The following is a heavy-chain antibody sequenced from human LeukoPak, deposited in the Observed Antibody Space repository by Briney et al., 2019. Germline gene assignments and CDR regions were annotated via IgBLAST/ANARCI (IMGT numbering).Heavy chain of an antibody. J-gene: IGHJ6*03. CDR3: AREMITMIVVVTPYYYYYMDV. Sequence: SVKVSCKASDYTFTSYGISWVRQAPGQGLELMGWISAYNGNTNYAQKLQGRVTMTTDTSTSTAYMELRSLRSDDTAVYYCAREMITMIVVVTPYYYYYMDVWGKGTTVTVSS. CDR1: DYTFTSYG. V-gene: IGHV1-18*01. CDR2: ISAYNGNT. D-gene: IGHD3-22*01.